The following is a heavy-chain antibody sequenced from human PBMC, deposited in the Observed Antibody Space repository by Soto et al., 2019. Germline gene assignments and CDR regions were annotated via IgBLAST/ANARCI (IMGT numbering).Heavy chain of an antibody. CDR3: ARATYYDFWSGYYRAYYFDY. D-gene: IGHD3-3*01. J-gene: IGHJ4*02. CDR2: IYYSGST. Sequence: SETLSLTCTVSGGSISSGGYYWSWIHQHPGKGLEWIGYIYYSGSTYYNPSLKSRVTISVDTSKNQFSLKLSSVTAADTAVYYCARATYYDFWSGYYRAYYFDYWGQGTLVTISS. V-gene: IGHV4-31*03. CDR1: GGSISSGGYY.